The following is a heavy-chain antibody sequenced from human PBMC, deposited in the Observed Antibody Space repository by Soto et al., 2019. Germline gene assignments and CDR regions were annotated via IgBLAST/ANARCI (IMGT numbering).Heavy chain of an antibody. V-gene: IGHV1-69*13. Sequence: GASVKVSCKASGGTFSSYAISWVRQAPGQGLEWMGGIIPIFGTANYAQKFQGRVMITADESTSTAYMELSSLRSEDTAVYYCARVSSITNFSSYREHDYWGQGTLVTVSS. D-gene: IGHD3-3*01. J-gene: IGHJ4*02. CDR2: IIPIFGTA. CDR3: ARVSSITNFSSYREHDY. CDR1: GGTFSSYA.